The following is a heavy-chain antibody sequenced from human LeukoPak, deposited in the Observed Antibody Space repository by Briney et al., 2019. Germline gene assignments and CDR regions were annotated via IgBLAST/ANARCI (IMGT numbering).Heavy chain of an antibody. V-gene: IGHV3-23*01. CDR2: ISGSDGST. D-gene: IGHD3-9*01. CDR3: ARERYFDWSPVYYFDY. CDR1: GFTFSNYA. Sequence: GGSLRLSCAASGFTFSNYAMSWVRQAPGKGLEWVSAISGSDGSTNYADSVKGRFTISRDNAKKSLYLQMNSLRAEDTAVYYCARERYFDWSPVYYFDYWGQGTLVTVSS. J-gene: IGHJ4*02.